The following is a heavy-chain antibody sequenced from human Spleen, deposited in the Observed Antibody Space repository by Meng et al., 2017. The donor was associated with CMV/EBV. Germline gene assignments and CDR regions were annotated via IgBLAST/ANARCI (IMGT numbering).Heavy chain of an antibody. Sequence: IYGDSVSSKSAAWNWIRQSPSRGLEWLCRTYYRSKWYSEYAVSVKSRIAVNPDTSKNQFSLQLRSVTPEDTAVYYCTRDILGGFGPWGQGTLVTVSS. D-gene: IGHD2-21*01. J-gene: IGHJ5*02. CDR2: TYYRSKWYS. CDR3: TRDILGGFGP. CDR1: GDSVSSKSAA. V-gene: IGHV6-1*01.